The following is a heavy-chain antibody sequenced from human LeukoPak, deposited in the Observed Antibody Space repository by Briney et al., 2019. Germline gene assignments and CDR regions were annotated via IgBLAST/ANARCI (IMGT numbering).Heavy chain of an antibody. J-gene: IGHJ4*02. CDR2: IYYSGST. V-gene: IGHV4-59*01. CDR3: ASSGAGHFDY. Sequence: SETLSLTCAVYGGSFSGYYWSWIRQPPGKGLEWIGYIYYSGSTNYNPSLKSRVTISVDTSKNQFSLKLSSVTAADTAVYYCASSGAGHFDYWGQGTLVTVSS. D-gene: IGHD3-10*01. CDR1: GGSFSGYY.